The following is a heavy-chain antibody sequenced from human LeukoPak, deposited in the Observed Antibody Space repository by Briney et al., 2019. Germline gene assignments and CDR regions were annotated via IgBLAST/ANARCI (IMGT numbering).Heavy chain of an antibody. Sequence: PGGSLRLSCTASGFTFGDYAMSWFRQAPGKGLEWVSVIRDRGDNTYYTAAVKGRFTISRDNSKKTLHLQMNSLRAEDTAIYYCAKHGYNSGVYDAFEIWGQGTRVTVSS. D-gene: IGHD6-19*01. CDR1: GFTFGDYA. V-gene: IGHV3-23*01. J-gene: IGHJ3*02. CDR3: AKHGYNSGVYDAFEI. CDR2: IRDRGDNT.